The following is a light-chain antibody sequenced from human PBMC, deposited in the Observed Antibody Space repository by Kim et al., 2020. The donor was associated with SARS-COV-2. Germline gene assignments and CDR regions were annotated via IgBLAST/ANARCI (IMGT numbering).Light chain of an antibody. V-gene: IGKV1-5*01. CDR3: HHRKT. CDR1: QTLTRR. Sequence: DIQMTQSPSTLSASVGDRVTITCRASQTLTRRMAWYQQKPGRAPRLLIFDASTLESGVPSRFRGSGSGTDFTLTINSLQPDDFSTYYCHHRKTFGQATKVDIK. J-gene: IGKJ1*01. CDR2: DAS.